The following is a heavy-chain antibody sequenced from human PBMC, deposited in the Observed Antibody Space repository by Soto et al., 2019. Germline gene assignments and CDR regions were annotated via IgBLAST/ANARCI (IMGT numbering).Heavy chain of an antibody. D-gene: IGHD2-15*01. V-gene: IGHV3-23*01. CDR1: GFTFSTYA. CDR2: ISGSGGNST. J-gene: IGHJ4*02. Sequence: EVQLLESGGGLVQPGGSLRLSCAASGFTFSTYAMSWVRQAPGKGLEWVSAISGSGGNSTFYGDSVKGRFTISRDNSKNTLYLQMNSLGAEDTAVYYCAIGGGSCCFDNWGQGTLVTVSS. CDR3: AIGGGSCCFDN.